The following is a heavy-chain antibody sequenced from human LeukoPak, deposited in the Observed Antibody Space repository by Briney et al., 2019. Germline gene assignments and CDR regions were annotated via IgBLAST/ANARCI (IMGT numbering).Heavy chain of an antibody. J-gene: IGHJ1*01. V-gene: IGHV2-5*02. Sequence: SGPTLVKPTQTLTLTCTFSGVSPSTRGVGVGWIRQPPGKALEWLAPIYWDDDKRYSPSLKSRLTITKDTTKNQVVLTMTNMDPVDTATYYCAHRFYDNPWLGTKSGEYFQHWGQGTLVTVSS. CDR1: GVSPSTRGVG. CDR2: IYWDDDK. CDR3: AHRFYDNPWLGTKSGEYFQH. D-gene: IGHD5/OR15-5a*01.